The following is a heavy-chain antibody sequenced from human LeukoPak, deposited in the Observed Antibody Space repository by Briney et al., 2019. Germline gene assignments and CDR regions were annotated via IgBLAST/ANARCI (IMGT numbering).Heavy chain of an antibody. CDR2: TLEDGRYQ. Sequence: GGSLRLSCAASGFTFSSYWMHWVRQAPGKGLDWVAVTLEDGRYQSYSDSVKGRFTISRDNSKNTLSLQMNSLRGEDTAVYYCARVRGGGFRTADSWGQGTLVTVSS. CDR1: GFTFSSYW. V-gene: IGHV3-30*03. J-gene: IGHJ4*02. D-gene: IGHD1-14*01. CDR3: ARVRGGGFRTADS.